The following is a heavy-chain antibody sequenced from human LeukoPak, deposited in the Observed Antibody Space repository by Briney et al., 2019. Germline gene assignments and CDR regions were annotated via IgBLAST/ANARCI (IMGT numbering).Heavy chain of an antibody. D-gene: IGHD5-24*01. Sequence: GGSLRLSCAASGFTFRDYTMNWVRQAPGKGLKWVSIMSGSGGTTYYARSVKGRFTISRDNSRDTLFLQMNSLRVEDTAVYYCAKALGGRDAFNLWGQGALVTVSS. J-gene: IGHJ5*02. V-gene: IGHV3-23*01. CDR2: MSGSGGTT. CDR1: GFTFRDYT. CDR3: AKALGGRDAFNL.